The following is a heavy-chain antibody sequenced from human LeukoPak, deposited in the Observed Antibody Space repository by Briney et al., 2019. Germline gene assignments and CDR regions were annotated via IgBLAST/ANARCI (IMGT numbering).Heavy chain of an antibody. V-gene: IGHV3-23*01. CDR3: AEEVGNTYPTFDY. CDR2: ISGSGGNT. D-gene: IGHD1-26*01. CDR1: GFTFSSYG. J-gene: IGHJ4*02. Sequence: PGGSLRLSCAASGFTFSSYGMHWVRQAPGKGLEWISSISGSGGNTYYADSLTGRFIISRDNSKNTLYLQMNSLRAEDTALYYCAEEVGNTYPTFDYWGQGTLVTVSS.